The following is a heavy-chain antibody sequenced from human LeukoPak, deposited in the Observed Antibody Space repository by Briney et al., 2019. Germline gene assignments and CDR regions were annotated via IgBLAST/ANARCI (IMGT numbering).Heavy chain of an antibody. J-gene: IGHJ4*02. D-gene: IGHD2-21*02. CDR2: ISGGGGGT. V-gene: IGHV3-23*01. CDR1: GITLSNYG. CDR3: AKRGVEIRGLLVIGYHKETSYFDH. Sequence: GGSLRLSCVVSGITLSNYGMSWVRQAPGKGLEWVSGISGGGGGTNYADSVKGRFTVSRDNPRNTMYLQMNSLRAEDTAVYFCAKRGVEIRGLLVIGYHKETSYFDHWGQGVLVTVSS.